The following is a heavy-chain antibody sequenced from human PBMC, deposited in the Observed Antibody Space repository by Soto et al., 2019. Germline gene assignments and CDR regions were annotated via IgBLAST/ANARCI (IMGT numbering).Heavy chain of an antibody. J-gene: IGHJ4*02. D-gene: IGHD6-13*01. CDR3: ARDPTGNHYSSSWYNY. Sequence: GSLRLSCAASGFTFSNYAMSWVRQAPGKGLEWVSAISGSGGSTFYADSVKGRFTISRHNSKNTLYLQMNSLRAADTAVYYCARDPTGNHYSSSWYNYWGQGTLVTVSS. CDR2: ISGSGGST. V-gene: IGHV3-23*01. CDR1: GFTFSNYA.